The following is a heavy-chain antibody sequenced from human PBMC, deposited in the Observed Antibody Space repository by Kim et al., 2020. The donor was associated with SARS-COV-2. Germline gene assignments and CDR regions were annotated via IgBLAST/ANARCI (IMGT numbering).Heavy chain of an antibody. CDR3: AKTYYHDVYYGMDV. D-gene: IGHD3-16*01. J-gene: IGHJ6*02. V-gene: IGHV3-23*01. CDR2: IRGNGRNT. Sequence: GGSLRLSCAASGFTFSSYAMSWVRQAPGKGLEWVSGIRGNGRNTYYADSVKGRFTISRDNSKKTLYLQLNSLRAEDTAVYYCAKTYYHDVYYGMDVWGQGTTVTVSS. CDR1: GFTFSSYA.